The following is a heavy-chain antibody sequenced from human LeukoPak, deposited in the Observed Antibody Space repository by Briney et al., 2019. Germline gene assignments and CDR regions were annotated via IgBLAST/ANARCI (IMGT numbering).Heavy chain of an antibody. J-gene: IGHJ4*02. D-gene: IGHD5-18*01. Sequence: GGSLRLSCAASGFTFSSYWMSWVRQAPGKGLEWVANIKQDGSEKYYVDSVKGRFTISRDNAKNSLYLQMNSLRAEDTAVYYCARDKGPCGYSYGLDYWGQGTLVTVSS. V-gene: IGHV3-7*01. CDR3: ARDKGPCGYSYGLDY. CDR2: IKQDGSEK. CDR1: GFTFSSYW.